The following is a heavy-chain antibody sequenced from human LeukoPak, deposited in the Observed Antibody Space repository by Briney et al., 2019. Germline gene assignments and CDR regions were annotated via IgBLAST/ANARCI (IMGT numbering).Heavy chain of an antibody. CDR2: IYTSGST. V-gene: IGHV4-61*02. Sequence: PSETLSLTCTVSGVSISSGSYYWSWIRQPAGKGLEWIGRIYTSGSTNYNPSLKSRVTISVDTSKNQFSLKLSSVTAADTAVYYCARDVTPYVWGSYRYTWGFDPWGQGTLVTVSS. CDR3: ARDVTPYVWGSYRYTWGFDP. D-gene: IGHD3-16*02. J-gene: IGHJ5*02. CDR1: GVSISSGSYY.